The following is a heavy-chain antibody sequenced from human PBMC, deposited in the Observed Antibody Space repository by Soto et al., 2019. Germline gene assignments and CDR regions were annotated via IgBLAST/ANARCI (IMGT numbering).Heavy chain of an antibody. J-gene: IGHJ4*02. Sequence: EVQLVESGGGLVQPGRSLRLSCAASGFTFDDYAMHWVRQAPGKGLEWVSGISWNSGSIGYADSVKGRFTISRDNAKNSLYLQMNRLRAEDTALYYWAKDERGAGAGLFDYWGQGTLVTVSS. CDR1: GFTFDDYA. D-gene: IGHD6-19*01. CDR3: AKDERGAGAGLFDY. CDR2: ISWNSGSI. V-gene: IGHV3-9*01.